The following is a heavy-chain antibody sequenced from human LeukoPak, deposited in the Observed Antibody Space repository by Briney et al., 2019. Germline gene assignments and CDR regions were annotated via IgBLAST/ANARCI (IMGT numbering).Heavy chain of an antibody. CDR2: IIPIFGTA. CDR3: ARDRLNYYDSSGHPQGLFDY. D-gene: IGHD3-22*01. J-gene: IGHJ4*02. V-gene: IGHV1-69*05. Sequence: VASVKVSCKASGGTFSGYAISWVLQAPGQGLEWMGGIIPIFGTANYAQKFQGRVTMTRDTSTSTVYMELSSLRSEDTAVYYCARDRLNYYDSSGHPQGLFDYWGQGTLVTVSS. CDR1: GGTFSGYA.